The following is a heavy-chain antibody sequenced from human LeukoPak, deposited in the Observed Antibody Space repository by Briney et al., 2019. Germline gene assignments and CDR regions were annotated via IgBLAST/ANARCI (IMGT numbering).Heavy chain of an antibody. Sequence: GGSLRLSCAASGFTFSSYGMHWVRQAPGKGLEWVAVISYDGSNKYYADSVKGRFTIFRDNSKNTLYLQMNSLRAEDTAVYYCATSIAARTDDYWGQGTLVTVSS. D-gene: IGHD6-6*01. J-gene: IGHJ4*02. V-gene: IGHV3-30*03. CDR1: GFTFSSYG. CDR2: ISYDGSNK. CDR3: ATSIAARTDDY.